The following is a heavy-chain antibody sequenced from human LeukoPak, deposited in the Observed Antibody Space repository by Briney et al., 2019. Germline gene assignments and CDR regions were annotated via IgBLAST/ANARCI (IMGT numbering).Heavy chain of an antibody. V-gene: IGHV1-2*02. D-gene: IGHD2-21*02. J-gene: IGHJ4*02. CDR3: AREGNSYCGGDCYSDY. CDR1: GYTFTGYY. CDR2: INPNSGGT. Sequence: ASVKVPCKASGYTFTGYYMHWVRQAPGQGLEWMGWINPNSGGTNYAQKFQGRVTMTRDTSISTAYMELSRLRSDDTAVYYCAREGNSYCGGDCYSDYWGQGTLVTVSS.